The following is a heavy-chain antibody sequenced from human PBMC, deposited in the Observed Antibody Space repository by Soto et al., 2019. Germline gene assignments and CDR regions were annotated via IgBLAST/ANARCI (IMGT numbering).Heavy chain of an antibody. J-gene: IGHJ4*02. CDR1: GFIFGDYY. CDR2: ISGSGNTI. CDR3: ATYTSPYTSGSFDH. V-gene: IGHV3-11*01. D-gene: IGHD3-10*01. Sequence: PGGSLRLSCAASGFIFGDYYMSWVRQAPGKGLECLAYISGSGNTIYYADSVQARFTISRDNTKKSLYLQMDGLRAEDTALYYCATYTSPYTSGSFDHWGQGTLVTVS.